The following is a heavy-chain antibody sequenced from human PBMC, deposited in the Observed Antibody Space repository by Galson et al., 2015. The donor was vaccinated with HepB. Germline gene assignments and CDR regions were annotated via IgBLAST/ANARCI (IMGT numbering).Heavy chain of an antibody. Sequence: LCLTCTVSDDSISTYYWSWIRQPPGKGLEYIGYIFYSGSANYNPSLKSRVTISADTSRRQFSLKLSSVTVADTAVYYCARLVAPFGDANWFDPWGQGILVTVSS. CDR1: DDSISTYY. D-gene: IGHD4-17*01. CDR2: IFYSGSA. V-gene: IGHV4-59*01. J-gene: IGHJ5*02. CDR3: ARLVAPFGDANWFDP.